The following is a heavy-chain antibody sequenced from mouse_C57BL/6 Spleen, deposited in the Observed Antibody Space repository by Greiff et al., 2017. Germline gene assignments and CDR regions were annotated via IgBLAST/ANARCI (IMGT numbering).Heavy chain of an antibody. Sequence: QVQLQQPGAELVRPGTSVKLSCKASGYTFTSYWMHWVKQRPGQGLEWIGVIDPSDSYTNYNQKFKGKATLTVDTSSSTAYMQLSSLTSEDSAVYYCARFITTVSLDYWGKGTTLPVSS. J-gene: IGHJ2*01. CDR1: GYTFTSYW. CDR2: IDPSDSYT. D-gene: IGHD1-1*01. CDR3: ARFITTVSLDY. V-gene: IGHV1-59*01.